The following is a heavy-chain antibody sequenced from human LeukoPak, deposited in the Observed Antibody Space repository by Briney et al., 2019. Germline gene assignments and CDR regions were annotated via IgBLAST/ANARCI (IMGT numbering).Heavy chain of an antibody. CDR3: SRGMSYHLY. V-gene: IGHV3-7*04. D-gene: IGHD2-21*01. Sequence: PGGSLRLSCAASGFTFSTYWMTGARRAQGKGREWVANIKEDGSETRYVDSVKGRFTISRDNAKNSLYLQMNSLRAEDTAVYYCSRGMSYHLYWGQGTLVTVST. CDR1: GFTFSTYW. CDR2: IKEDGSET. J-gene: IGHJ4*02.